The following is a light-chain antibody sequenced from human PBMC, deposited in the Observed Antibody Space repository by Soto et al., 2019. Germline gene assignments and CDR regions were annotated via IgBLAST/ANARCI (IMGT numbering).Light chain of an antibody. CDR1: QSVSTSY. J-gene: IGKJ1*01. V-gene: IGKV3-20*01. Sequence: EIVLTQSPGTLSLSPGERATLSCRASQSVSTSYLAWYQHKPGQAPTLLIYGASSRATGIPDRFSGSWSGTDLTLTISRLEPEDFAVYYCQQYGRTFGQGTKVEIK. CDR3: QQYGRT. CDR2: GAS.